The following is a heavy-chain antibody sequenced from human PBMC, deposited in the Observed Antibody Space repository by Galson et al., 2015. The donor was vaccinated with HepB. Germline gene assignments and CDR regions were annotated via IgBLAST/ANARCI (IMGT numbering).Heavy chain of an antibody. CDR1: GFTLRSYG. CDR2: IWYDGSNK. D-gene: IGHD2-2*01. J-gene: IGHJ6*02. Sequence: SLRLSCAASGFTLRSYGMHWVRQVPGKGLEWVAVIWYDGSNKYYADSVKGRFTISRDNSKNTLYLQMNSLRAEDTAVYYCARSVYQLPPPGRFALDGWGQGTTVTVSS. V-gene: IGHV3-33*01. CDR3: ARSVYQLPPPGRFALDG.